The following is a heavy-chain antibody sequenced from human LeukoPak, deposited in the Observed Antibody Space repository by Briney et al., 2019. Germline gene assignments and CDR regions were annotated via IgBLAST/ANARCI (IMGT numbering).Heavy chain of an antibody. CDR3: TKYSGYEGLIDY. D-gene: IGHD5-12*01. CDR2: ISSSSSTI. CDR1: GFIVSSNY. J-gene: IGHJ4*02. V-gene: IGHV3-48*01. Sequence: GGSLRLSCAASGFIVSSNYMSWVRQAPGKGLEWVSYISSSSSTIYYADSVKGRFTISRDNAKKSLYLQMNSLRAEDTAVYYCTKYSGYEGLIDYWGQGTLVTVSS.